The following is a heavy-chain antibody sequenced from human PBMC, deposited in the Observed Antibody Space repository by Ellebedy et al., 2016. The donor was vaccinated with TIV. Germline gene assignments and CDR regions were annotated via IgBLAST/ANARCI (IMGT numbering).Heavy chain of an antibody. J-gene: IGHJ5*02. D-gene: IGHD3-10*01. Sequence: GSLRLSCSVSGGSISSSSHYRGWIRQPPGKGLEWIGSIYYTGSTYYNPSLTRRVTISVDTSKNQFSLNLNSLTAADTAVYYCARQGPSITMVRGVNWFDPWGQGTLVTVSS. CDR1: GGSISSSSHY. CDR2: IYYTGST. V-gene: IGHV4-39*01. CDR3: ARQGPSITMVRGVNWFDP.